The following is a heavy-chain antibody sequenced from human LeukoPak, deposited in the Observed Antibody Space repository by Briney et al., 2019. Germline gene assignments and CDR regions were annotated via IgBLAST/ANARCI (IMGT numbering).Heavy chain of an antibody. CDR2: LDRDGTTT. J-gene: IGHJ5*01. CDR3: VRDTENIGYDAFEF. CDR1: GFTFSTYW. Sequence: PGGSLRLSCVASGFTFSTYWMHWVRQAPGKGLEWVPRLDRDGTTTSYADSVYGRFAISRDNAKSTLYLQMRSLRAEDTAVYYCVRDTENIGYDAFEFWGHGTLVTVSS. V-gene: IGHV3-74*01. D-gene: IGHD2/OR15-2a*01.